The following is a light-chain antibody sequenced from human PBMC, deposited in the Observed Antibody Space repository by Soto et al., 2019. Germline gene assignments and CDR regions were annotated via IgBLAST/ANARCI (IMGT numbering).Light chain of an antibody. CDR1: SSDVGGYNY. CDR2: DVS. Sequence: QSALTQPASVSGSPGQSITISCTGTSSDVGGYNYVSWYQQHPGKAPKLMIYDVSNRPSGVSNRFSGSKSGNTASLTISGLQAEDEADYYCSSYTSISTQVVFGGGTKLTVL. J-gene: IGLJ2*01. CDR3: SSYTSISTQVV. V-gene: IGLV2-14*01.